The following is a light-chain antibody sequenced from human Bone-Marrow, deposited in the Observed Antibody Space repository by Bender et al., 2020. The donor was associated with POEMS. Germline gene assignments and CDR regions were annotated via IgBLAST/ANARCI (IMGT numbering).Light chain of an antibody. CDR1: SSDVGRFQL. Sequence: QSALTQPASVSGSPGQSITISCTGTSSDVGRFQLVSWYQQHPGKAPRLMIYEGSKRPSGVSSRFSGSKSGYTASLTISGRRAEDEADYHCRSYVTGDSWVFGGGTKVTVL. V-gene: IGLV2-23*01. CDR3: RSYVTGDSWV. CDR2: EGS. J-gene: IGLJ3*02.